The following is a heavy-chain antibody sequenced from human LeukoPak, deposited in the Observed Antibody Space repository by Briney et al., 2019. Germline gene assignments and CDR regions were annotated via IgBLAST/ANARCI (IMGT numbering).Heavy chain of an antibody. D-gene: IGHD6-25*01. CDR3: AKGGRVAALRPYYYYYYMDV. CDR1: GFTFSSYA. Sequence: QAGGSLRLSCAASGFTFSSYAMSWVRQAPGKGLEWVSAISGSGGSTYYADSVKGRFTISRDNSKNTLYLQMNSLRAEDTAVYYCAKGGRVAALRPYYYYYYMDVWGKGTTVTVS. J-gene: IGHJ6*03. V-gene: IGHV3-23*01. CDR2: ISGSGGST.